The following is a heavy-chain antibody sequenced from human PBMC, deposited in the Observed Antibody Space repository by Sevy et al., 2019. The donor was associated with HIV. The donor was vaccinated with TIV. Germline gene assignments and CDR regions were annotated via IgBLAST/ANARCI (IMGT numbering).Heavy chain of an antibody. V-gene: IGHV3-23*01. CDR3: AKGLREWEVQGAFDY. D-gene: IGHD1-26*01. CDR2: LSGSGGNT. CDR1: GFSFSDFA. Sequence: GGSLRLSCAASGFSFSDFAMNWVRQAPGKGLEWVSVLSGSGGNTFYADSVKGRFTISRDNSKNTMYLQMSNLRAEDTAIYCGAKGLREWEVQGAFDYWGQGTLVTVSS. J-gene: IGHJ4*02.